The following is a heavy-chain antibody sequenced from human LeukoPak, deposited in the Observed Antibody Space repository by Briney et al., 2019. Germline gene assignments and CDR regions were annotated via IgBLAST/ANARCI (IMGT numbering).Heavy chain of an antibody. D-gene: IGHD1-1*01. CDR2: IHSGGNI. CDR1: GFTFSSYA. CDR3: ARDRGYAMDV. Sequence: GGSLRLSCAASGFTFSSYAMSWVRQAPGKGLEWVSIIHSGGNIYYADSVKGRFTISRDNSKNTLYLQMNSLRAEDTAVYYCARDRGYAMDVWGQGTTVTVSS. V-gene: IGHV3-23*03. J-gene: IGHJ6*02.